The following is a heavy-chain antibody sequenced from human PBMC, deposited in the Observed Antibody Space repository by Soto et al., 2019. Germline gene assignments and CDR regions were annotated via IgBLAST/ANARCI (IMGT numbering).Heavy chain of an antibody. CDR2: ISGSGRIT. J-gene: IGHJ4*02. Sequence: GSLRLSCAASGFIFSSYAMHWVRQAPGKGLEWVSSISGSGRITDYADFVKGRFTISRDSSKDALYLEMNSLRADDTAVYFCAKDPYSDVWSGYFPYFDYWAQGILVTVSS. CDR3: AKDPYSDVWSGYFPYFDY. CDR1: GFIFSSYA. V-gene: IGHV3-23*01. D-gene: IGHD3-3*01.